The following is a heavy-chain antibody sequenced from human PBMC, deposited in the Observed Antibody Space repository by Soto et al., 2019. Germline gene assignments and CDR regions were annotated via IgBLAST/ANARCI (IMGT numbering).Heavy chain of an antibody. J-gene: IGHJ4*02. CDR1: GFTFSSYG. CDR2: IWYDGSNK. CDR3: ARESPDNWNYAGRVYFDY. V-gene: IGHV3-33*01. D-gene: IGHD1-7*01. Sequence: QVQLVESGGGVVQPGRSLRLSCAASGFTFSSYGMHWVRQAPGKGLEWVAVIWYDGSNKYYADSVKGRFTISRDNSKNTLYLQMNSLRAEDTAVYYCARESPDNWNYAGRVYFDYWGQGTLVTVSS.